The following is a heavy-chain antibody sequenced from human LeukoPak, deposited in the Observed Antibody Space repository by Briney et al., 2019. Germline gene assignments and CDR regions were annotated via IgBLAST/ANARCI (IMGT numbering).Heavy chain of an antibody. CDR2: INHSGST. V-gene: IGHV4-34*01. CDR3: ARHYRYFDWLSGVWFDP. Sequence: SETLSLTCAVYGGSFSGYYWSWIRQPPGKGLEWIGEINHSGSTNYNPSLKSRVTISVDTSKNQFSLKLSSVTAADTAVYYCARHYRYFDWLSGVWFDPWGQGTLVTVSS. D-gene: IGHD3-9*01. CDR1: GGSFSGYY. J-gene: IGHJ5*02.